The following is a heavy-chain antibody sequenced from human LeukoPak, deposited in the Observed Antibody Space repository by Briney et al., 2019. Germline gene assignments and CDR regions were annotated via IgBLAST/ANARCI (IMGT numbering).Heavy chain of an antibody. CDR1: GFTFSSYW. Sequence: GSLRLSCAASGFTFSSYWMSWGRQAPGRGLEWVANIKQDGSEKYYVDSVKGRFTISRDNAKNSLYLQMNSLRAEDTAVYYCASPSGYSHVSSFDYWGQGTLVTVSS. V-gene: IGHV3-7*01. J-gene: IGHJ4*02. CDR3: ASPSGYSHVSSFDY. CDR2: IKQDGSEK. D-gene: IGHD5-18*01.